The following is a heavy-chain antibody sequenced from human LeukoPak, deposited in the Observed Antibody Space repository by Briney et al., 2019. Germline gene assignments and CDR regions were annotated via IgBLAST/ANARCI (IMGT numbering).Heavy chain of an antibody. CDR2: ISYDGSNK. V-gene: IGHV3-30-3*01. CDR3: ARVTRYYDSSALGYYFDY. Sequence: GGSLRLSCAASGFIFSSYAMHWVRQAPGKGLEWVAVISYDGSNKYYADSVKGRFTISRDNSKNTLYLQMNSLRAEDTAVYYCARVTRYYDSSALGYYFDYWGQGTLVTVSS. J-gene: IGHJ4*02. CDR1: GFIFSSYA. D-gene: IGHD3-22*01.